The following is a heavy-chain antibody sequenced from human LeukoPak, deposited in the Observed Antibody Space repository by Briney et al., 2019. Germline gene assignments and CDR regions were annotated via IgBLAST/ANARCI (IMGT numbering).Heavy chain of an antibody. CDR1: GASISSSDYY. CDR2: IYYGGNT. J-gene: IGHJ4*02. V-gene: IGHV4-39*01. D-gene: IGHD3-22*01. CDR3: ARQRRETYYYDGTGYYYFDY. Sequence: PSEALSLTCTVSGASISSSDYYWGWIRQPPGKGLEWIGTIYYGGNTYYNPSLESRVTISVDTSMNQFSLRLRSVTAADTAVYYCARQRRETYYYDGTGYYYFDYWGQGTLVTVSS.